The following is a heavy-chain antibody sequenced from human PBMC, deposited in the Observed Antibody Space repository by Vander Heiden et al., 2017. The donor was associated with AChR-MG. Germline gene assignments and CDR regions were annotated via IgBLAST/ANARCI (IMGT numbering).Heavy chain of an antibody. CDR3: ARVRGRIFGVVIPDAFDI. D-gene: IGHD3-3*01. J-gene: IGHJ3*02. CDR2: IIPIFGTA. CDR1: GGTVSSSA. Sequence: QVQLVQSGAEVKKPGSSVKVSCKASGGTVSSSAISWVRQAPGQGLEWMGGIIPIFGTANYAQKFQGRVTITADESTSTAYMELSSLRSEDTAVYYCARVRGRIFGVVIPDAFDIWGQGTMVTVSS. V-gene: IGHV1-69*01.